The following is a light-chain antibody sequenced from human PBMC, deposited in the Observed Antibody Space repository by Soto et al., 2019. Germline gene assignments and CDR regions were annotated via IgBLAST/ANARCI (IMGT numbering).Light chain of an antibody. V-gene: IGLV2-23*01. J-gene: IGLJ1*01. Sequence: QSVLTQAASVSGSPGQSITISCTGTSSDVGSYNFVSWYQQHPGKAPKVMIYEASKRPSGVSNRFSGSKSGNTASLTISGLQAEDEADYYCCSYAGSSTPLIFGTGTKVTVL. CDR2: EAS. CDR1: SSDVGSYNF. CDR3: CSYAGSSTPLI.